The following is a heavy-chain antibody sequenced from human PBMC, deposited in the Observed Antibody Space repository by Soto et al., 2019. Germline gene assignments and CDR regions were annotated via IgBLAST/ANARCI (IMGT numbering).Heavy chain of an antibody. V-gene: IGHV1-46*01. D-gene: IGHD3-3*01. CDR1: GYTFTSYY. CDR3: ARGLGLRFLEWLISFDY. CDR2: INPNGGST. Sequence: ASVKVSCKASGYTFTSYYMHWVRQAPGQGLEWMGMINPNGGSTSYAQKFQGRVTMTRNTSISTAYMELSSLRSEDTAVYYCARGLGLRFLEWLISFDYWGQGTLVTVSS. J-gene: IGHJ4*02.